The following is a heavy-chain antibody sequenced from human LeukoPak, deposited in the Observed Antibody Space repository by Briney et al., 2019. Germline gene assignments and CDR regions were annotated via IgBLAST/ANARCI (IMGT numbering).Heavy chain of an antibody. D-gene: IGHD3-22*01. CDR1: VYTFTGYY. Sequence: ASVTVSCTPSVYTFTGYYMHWVRQAPGQGLEWMGWINPNSGGTNYAQKFQGRVTMTRDTSISTAYMELSRLRSDDTAVYYCARAGGYYYDSSGEKGANAFDIWGQGTMVTVSS. V-gene: IGHV1-2*02. CDR3: ARAGGYYYDSSGEKGANAFDI. J-gene: IGHJ3*02. CDR2: INPNSGGT.